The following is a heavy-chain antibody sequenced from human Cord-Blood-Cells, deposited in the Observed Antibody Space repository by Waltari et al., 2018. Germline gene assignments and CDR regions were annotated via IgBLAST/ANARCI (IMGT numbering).Heavy chain of an antibody. J-gene: IGHJ4*02. CDR1: GYTLTELS. CDR3: ATISIAAAGRGFDY. Sequence: QVQLVQSGAEVKKPGASVKVSCKVSGYTLTELSMHWVRQAPGKGLEWMGGFDPEDGETIYEQKYQGRVTMTEETSTDTAYMELGSLGSEDTAVYYGATISIAAAGRGFDYWGQGTLVTVSS. D-gene: IGHD6-13*01. V-gene: IGHV1-24*01. CDR2: FDPEDGET.